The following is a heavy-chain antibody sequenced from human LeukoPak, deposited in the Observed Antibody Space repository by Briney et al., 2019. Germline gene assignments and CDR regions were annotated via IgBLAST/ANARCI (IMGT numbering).Heavy chain of an antibody. CDR2: IWYDGSNK. Sequence: PGGSLRLSCAASGFTFSSYGMHWVRQAPGKGLEWVAVIWYDGSNKYYADSVKGRFTISRDNSKNTLYLQMNSLRAEDTAVYYCARTGYSSGWLGGFDYWGQGTLVTVSS. D-gene: IGHD6-19*01. CDR3: ARTGYSSGWLGGFDY. V-gene: IGHV3-33*01. J-gene: IGHJ4*02. CDR1: GFTFSSYG.